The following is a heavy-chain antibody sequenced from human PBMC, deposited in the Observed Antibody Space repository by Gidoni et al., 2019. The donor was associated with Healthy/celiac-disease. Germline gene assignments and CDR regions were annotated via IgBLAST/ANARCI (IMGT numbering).Heavy chain of an antibody. D-gene: IGHD6-6*01. CDR2: ISSSSSYI. CDR1: GFTFSRYS. V-gene: IGHV3-21*01. J-gene: IGHJ6*02. CDR3: ARGVEQLFYYYGMDV. Sequence: EVQLVESGGGLVKPGGSLRLSCAASGFTFSRYSMNWVRQAPGKGLEWVSSISSSSSYIYYADAVKGRFTISRDNAKNSLYLQMNSLRAEDTAVYYCARGVEQLFYYYGMDVWGQGTTVTVSS.